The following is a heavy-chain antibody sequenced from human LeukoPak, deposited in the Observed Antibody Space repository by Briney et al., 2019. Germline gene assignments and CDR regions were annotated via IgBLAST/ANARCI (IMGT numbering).Heavy chain of an antibody. J-gene: IGHJ5*02. Sequence: PSVNVSCKVSGYTFTGYYMHWVRQSTGQGLECMGWISPNSGGTHYAHKLQGRVTITRDTSISTDYMELSRLRSDDTAVYYCARGLGGSGSKGGWFDPWGQGTLVTVSS. CDR2: ISPNSGGT. V-gene: IGHV1-2*02. CDR3: ARGLGGSGSKGGWFDP. CDR1: GYTFTGYY. D-gene: IGHD3-10*01.